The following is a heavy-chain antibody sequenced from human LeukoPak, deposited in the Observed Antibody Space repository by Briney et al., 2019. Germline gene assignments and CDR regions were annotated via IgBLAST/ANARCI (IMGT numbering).Heavy chain of an antibody. V-gene: IGHV4-59*08. CDR3: ARPYYYDSRIDP. Sequence: PETLSLTCTISSGSISSHYWSWLRQPPGKGLEWIAYMYYSGSTYYNPSLKSRVTMSADTSKNQLSLKLSSVTAADTAVYYCARPYYYDSRIDPWGQGILVTVSS. J-gene: IGHJ5*02. CDR2: MYYSGST. CDR1: SGSISSHY. D-gene: IGHD3-22*01.